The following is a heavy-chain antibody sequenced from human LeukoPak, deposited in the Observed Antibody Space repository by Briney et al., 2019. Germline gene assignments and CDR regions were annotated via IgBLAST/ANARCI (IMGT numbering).Heavy chain of an antibody. V-gene: IGHV3-21*01. CDR1: GFTFSSYA. Sequence: GGSLRLSCAASGFTFSSYAMSWVRQALGKGLEWVSSISSSSSYIYYADSVKGRFTISRDNAKNSLYLQMNSLRAEDTAVYYCARGRDGYNPFDYWGQGTLVTVSS. D-gene: IGHD5-24*01. CDR2: ISSSSSYI. CDR3: ARGRDGYNPFDY. J-gene: IGHJ4*02.